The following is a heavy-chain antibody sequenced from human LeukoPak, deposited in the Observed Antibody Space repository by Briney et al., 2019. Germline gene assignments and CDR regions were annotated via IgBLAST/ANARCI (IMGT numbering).Heavy chain of an antibody. Sequence: GGSLRLSCAASGFTFSTSWMSWVRQAPGKGLEWVAVISYDGSNKYYADSVKGRFTISRDNSKNTLYLQMNSLRAEDTAVYYCARDDFWSGFGTFDIWGQGTMVTVSS. CDR1: GFTFSTSW. J-gene: IGHJ3*02. CDR2: ISYDGSNK. V-gene: IGHV3-30*01. CDR3: ARDDFWSGFGTFDI. D-gene: IGHD3-3*01.